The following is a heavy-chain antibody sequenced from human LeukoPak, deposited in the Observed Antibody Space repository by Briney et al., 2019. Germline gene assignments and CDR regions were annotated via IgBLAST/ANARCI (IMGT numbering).Heavy chain of an antibody. D-gene: IGHD3-16*01. CDR1: GFTVSGNY. CDR2: IYSGGST. CDR3: ARHLGAGNWFDP. Sequence: GGPLRLSCAASGFTVSGNYMSWVRQAPGKGLEWVSVIYSGGSTYYADSVKGRFTISRDSSKNTLYLQMNSLRAEDTAVYYCARHLGAGNWFDPWGQGTLVTVSS. J-gene: IGHJ5*02. V-gene: IGHV3-66*02.